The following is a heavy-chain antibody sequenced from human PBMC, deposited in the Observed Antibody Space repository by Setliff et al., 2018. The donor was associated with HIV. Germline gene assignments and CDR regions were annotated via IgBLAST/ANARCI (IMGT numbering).Heavy chain of an antibody. CDR3: ARTDWARTSYYYYYGMNV. D-gene: IGHD3-9*01. Sequence: PSETLSLTCTVSGGSISGGSYYWSWIRQPAGKGLEWIGHIYTSGSTNYNPSLKSRVTISVDTSKNQFSLKLSSVTAADTAVYYCARTDWARTSYYYYYGMNVWGQGTTVTVSS. CDR1: GGSISGGSYY. CDR2: IYTSGST. V-gene: IGHV4-61*09. J-gene: IGHJ6*02.